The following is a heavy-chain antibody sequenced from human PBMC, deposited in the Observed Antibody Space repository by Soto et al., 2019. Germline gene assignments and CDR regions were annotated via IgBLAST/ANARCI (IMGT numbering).Heavy chain of an antibody. CDR1: GGSFSGYY. J-gene: IGHJ6*04. V-gene: IGHV4-34*01. CDR3: ARGGDIRVYDYYGMDV. Sequence: SETLSLTCAVYGGSFSGYYWSWIRQPPGKGLEWIGEINHSGSTNYNPSLKSRVTISVDTSKNQFSLKLSSVTAADTAVYYCARGGDIRVYDYYGMDVSGKGTTVTVSS. CDR2: INHSGST. D-gene: IGHD5-12*01.